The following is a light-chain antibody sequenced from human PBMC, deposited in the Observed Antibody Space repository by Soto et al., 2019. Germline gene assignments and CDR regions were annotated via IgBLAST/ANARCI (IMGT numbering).Light chain of an antibody. V-gene: IGKV3-15*01. CDR2: RAS. Sequence: EIVMTQSPATLSVSLGERATLSCRASQSVSGNLAWYQQKPGQAPRLLIYRASSRVTGIPARFSGSGSETEFTLTISSLQSEDFAVYYCQQCNHWPYTFGQGTKLEFK. CDR1: QSVSGN. J-gene: IGKJ2*01. CDR3: QQCNHWPYT.